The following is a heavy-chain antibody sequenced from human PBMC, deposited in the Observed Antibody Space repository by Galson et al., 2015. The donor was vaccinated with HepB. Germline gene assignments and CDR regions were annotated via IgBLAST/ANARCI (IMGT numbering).Heavy chain of an antibody. D-gene: IGHD6-13*01. CDR1: GYTFTGYY. V-gene: IGHV1-2*04. CDR3: ARTLDSSSWYGYYFDY. Sequence: CKASGYTFTGYYMHWVRQAPGQGLEWMGWINPNSGRTNYAQKFQGWVTMTRDTSISTAYMELSRLRSDDTAVYYCARTLDSSSWYGYYFDYWGQGTLVTVSS. J-gene: IGHJ4*02. CDR2: INPNSGRT.